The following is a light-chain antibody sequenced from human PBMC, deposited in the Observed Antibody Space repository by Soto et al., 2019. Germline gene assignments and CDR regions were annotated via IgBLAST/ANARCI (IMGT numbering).Light chain of an antibody. J-gene: IGLJ1*01. CDR3: CSYAGSHYV. Sequence: QSLLTQRASVSGPPGQSITISCTGTSSDVGAYNYVSWYQQHPGKAPKFMIYEVSNRPSGVSNRYSGSKSGNSASLTISGLQAEDEADYYGCSYAGSHYVFGTGTKVTVL. CDR2: EVS. CDR1: SSDVGAYNY. V-gene: IGLV2-14*01.